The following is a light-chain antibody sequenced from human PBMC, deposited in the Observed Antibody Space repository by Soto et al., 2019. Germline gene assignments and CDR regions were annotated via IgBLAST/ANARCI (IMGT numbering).Light chain of an antibody. CDR1: QNINNY. V-gene: IGKV1-33*01. J-gene: IGKJ5*01. CDR3: QQYENLPT. CDR2: DAS. Sequence: IHLTHSPSSLSASVGDRVTITCQASQNINNYLNWYQQKPGRAPKLLIYDASNLEAGVPSRFRGSGSGTDFTFTISRLQPEDIATYYCQQYENLPTFGQGTRLEIK.